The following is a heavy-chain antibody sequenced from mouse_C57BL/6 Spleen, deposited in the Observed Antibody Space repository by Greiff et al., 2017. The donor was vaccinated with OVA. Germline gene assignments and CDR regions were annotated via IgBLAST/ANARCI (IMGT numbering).Heavy chain of an antibody. CDR2: ILPGSGST. J-gene: IGHJ2*01. V-gene: IGHV1-9*01. D-gene: IGHD2-13*01. Sequence: VQLQQSGAELMKPGASVKLSCKATGYTFTGYWIEWVKQRPGHGLAWIGEILPGSGSTNYNEKFKGKATFTADTSSNTAYMQLSSLTTEDSASYYCASVFHCDASYFDYWGQGTTLTVSS. CDR3: ASVFHCDASYFDY. CDR1: GYTFTGYW.